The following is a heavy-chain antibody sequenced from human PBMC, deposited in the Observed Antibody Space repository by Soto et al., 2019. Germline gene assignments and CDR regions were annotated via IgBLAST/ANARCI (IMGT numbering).Heavy chain of an antibody. Sequence: QVQLVQSGAEVRKPGSSVKVSCKASGGTFRNYAFNWVRQCPGQGFEWLGSIIPLYGTPNYAEKFQGRLAVTADESTSTAYMELSRLRSEDTAIYFCARTIDTGYYYYGMDVWGQGTTVTVSS. D-gene: IGHD1-26*01. V-gene: IGHV1-69*18. CDR2: IIPLYGTP. CDR3: ARTIDTGYYYYGMDV. CDR1: GGTFRNYA. J-gene: IGHJ6*02.